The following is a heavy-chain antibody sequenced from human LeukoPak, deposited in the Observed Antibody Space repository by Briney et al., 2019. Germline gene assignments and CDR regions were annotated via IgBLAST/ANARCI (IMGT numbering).Heavy chain of an antibody. CDR1: GGSISSYY. J-gene: IGHJ4*02. V-gene: IGHV4-4*07. D-gene: IGHD3-3*01. CDR3: ATFEVAYPYYFHY. Sequence: KPSETLSLTCNVSGGSISSYYWSWIRQPAGKGLEWIGRVYTTGTTNYNPSLKSRVTMSVDTSKNQFSLKLSSVTAADTAVYYCATFEVAYPYYFHYWGQGTLVTVSS. CDR2: VYTTGTT.